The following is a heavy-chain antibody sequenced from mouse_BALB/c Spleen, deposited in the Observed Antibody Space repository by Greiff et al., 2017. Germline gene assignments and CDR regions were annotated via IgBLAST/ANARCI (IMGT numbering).Heavy chain of an antibody. Sequence: VQLKESGPELVKPGASVKISCKASGYTFTDYNMDWVKQSQGKSLEWIGDINPNNGGTIYTQKFKGKATLAVDKSSSTAYMELSSLTSEDTAVYYCARVAYWGQGTLVTVSA. CDR2: INPNNGGT. V-gene: IGHV1-18*01. CDR1: GYTFTDYN. J-gene: IGHJ3*01. CDR3: ARVAY.